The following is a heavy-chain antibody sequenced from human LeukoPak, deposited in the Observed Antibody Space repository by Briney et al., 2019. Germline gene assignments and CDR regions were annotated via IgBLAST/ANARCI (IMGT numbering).Heavy chain of an antibody. V-gene: IGHV4-39*02. Sequence: PSETLSLTCTVSGGSISSSSYYWGWIRQPPGKGLEWIGSIYYSGSTYYNPSLKSRVTISVDTSKNQFSLKLSSVTAADTAVYYCARDRSGASGYYYRLYYFDYWGQGTLVTVSS. CDR3: ARDRSGASGYYYRLYYFDY. J-gene: IGHJ4*02. CDR2: IYYSGST. CDR1: GGSISSSSYY. D-gene: IGHD3-22*01.